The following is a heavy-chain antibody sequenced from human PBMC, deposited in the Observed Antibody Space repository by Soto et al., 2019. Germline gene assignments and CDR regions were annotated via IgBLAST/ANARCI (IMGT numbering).Heavy chain of an antibody. CDR2: IHYSGTT. D-gene: IGHD2-8*01. CDR3: ARYNSYAIDY. J-gene: IGHJ4*02. Sequence: PSETLCLTWSVFGTSISSYYGRWLRTPPWKGLEWIANIHYSGTTNYNPSLASRVTISVDTSKNQFSLKMTSVTAADRAMYFCARYNSYAIDYWGRGTLVPVSS. V-gene: IGHV4-59*01. CDR1: GTSISSYY.